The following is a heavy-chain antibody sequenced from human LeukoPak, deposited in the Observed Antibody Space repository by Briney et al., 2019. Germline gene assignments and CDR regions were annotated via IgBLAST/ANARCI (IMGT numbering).Heavy chain of an antibody. V-gene: IGHV4-31*02. J-gene: IGHJ5*02. D-gene: IGHD3-22*01. Sequence: IRQHXXKGLEWIGYIYYSGSTYYNPSLKSGVTISVHTSKNQFSLKLSSVTAADTAVYYCASYYDSSGYYLNWFDPWGQGTLVTVSS. CDR2: IYYSGST. CDR3: ASYYDSSGYYLNWFDP.